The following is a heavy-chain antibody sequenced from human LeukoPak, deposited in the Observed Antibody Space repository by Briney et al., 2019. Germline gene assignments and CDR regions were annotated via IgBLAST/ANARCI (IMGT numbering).Heavy chain of an antibody. CDR1: GYTFTSYD. V-gene: IGHV1-8*01. CDR2: MNPNSGNT. Sequence: ASVKVSCKASGYTFTSYDINWVRQATGQRPEWMGWMNPNSGNTGYAQKFQGRVTMTRNTSITTAYMELSSLRSEDTAVYYCARSIAARGLHYYYYYMDVWGKGTTVTVSS. D-gene: IGHD6-6*01. CDR3: ARSIAARGLHYYYYYMDV. J-gene: IGHJ6*03.